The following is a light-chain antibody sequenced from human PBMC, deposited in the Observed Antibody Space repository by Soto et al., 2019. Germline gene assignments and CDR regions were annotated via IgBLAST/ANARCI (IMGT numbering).Light chain of an antibody. V-gene: IGKV3-20*01. J-gene: IGKJ5*01. CDR2: DTS. Sequence: EIVLTQSPGTLSLSPGERATLSCRASQSVTSNYLAWYQQTPGQAPRLLVYDTSTRATGIPDRYSGSGSGTDFTLTISRLEPEDFAVFFCQQYGTSEIIFGQGTRLEIK. CDR3: QQYGTSEII. CDR1: QSVTSNY.